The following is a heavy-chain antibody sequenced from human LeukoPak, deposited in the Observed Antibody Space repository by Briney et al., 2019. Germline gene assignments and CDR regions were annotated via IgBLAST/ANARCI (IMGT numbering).Heavy chain of an antibody. CDR1: GCTISSYE. V-gene: IGHV3-48*03. D-gene: IGHD3-16*01. Sequence: GGSLRLSCAASGCTISSYEMNWVRHAPGKGLEWVSYISSSGSTIYHAASVKGRFTISRDNAKNSLYLQMNSLRAEDTAVYYCARVMNWGQGTLVTVSS. CDR3: ARVMN. J-gene: IGHJ4*02. CDR2: ISSSGSTI.